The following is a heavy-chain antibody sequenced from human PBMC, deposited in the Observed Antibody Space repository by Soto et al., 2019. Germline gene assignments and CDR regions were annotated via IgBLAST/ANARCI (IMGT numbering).Heavy chain of an antibody. CDR1: GGSISSGSYY. CDR3: ARVRGYSYGSDY. D-gene: IGHD5-18*01. V-gene: IGHV4-31*02. Sequence: SETLSLTCTVSGGSISSGSYYWSWIRQHPGKGLEWIGYIYYSGSTYYNPSLKSRVTISVDTSKNQFSLKLSSVTAADTAVYYCARVRGYSYGSDYWGQGTLVTVSS. CDR2: IYYSGST. J-gene: IGHJ4*02.